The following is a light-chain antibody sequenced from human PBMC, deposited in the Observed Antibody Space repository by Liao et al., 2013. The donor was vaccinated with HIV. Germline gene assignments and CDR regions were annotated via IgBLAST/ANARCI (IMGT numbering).Light chain of an antibody. Sequence: SYELTQPPSVSVSPGQTASITCSGDKLGDKYACWYQQKPGQSPVLVIYQDNKRPSGIPERFSGSNSGNTATLTISGAQAMDEAHYYCQSWDSATVLFGGGTKLTVL. CDR3: QSWDSATVL. CDR2: QDN. V-gene: IGLV3-1*01. CDR1: KLGDKY. J-gene: IGLJ2*01.